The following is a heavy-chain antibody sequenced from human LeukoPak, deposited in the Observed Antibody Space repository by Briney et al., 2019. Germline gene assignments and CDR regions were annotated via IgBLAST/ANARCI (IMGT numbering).Heavy chain of an antibody. Sequence: SETLSLTCTVSGGSISSYYWSWIRQPPGKGLEWIGYIYYSGSTNYNPSLKSRVTISVDTSKNQFFLKLSSVTAADTAVYYCARHSSSWYDNYYYYYGMDVWGQGTTVTVSS. CDR3: ARHSSSWYDNYYYYYGMDV. CDR1: GGSISSYY. D-gene: IGHD6-13*01. CDR2: IYYSGST. J-gene: IGHJ6*02. V-gene: IGHV4-59*01.